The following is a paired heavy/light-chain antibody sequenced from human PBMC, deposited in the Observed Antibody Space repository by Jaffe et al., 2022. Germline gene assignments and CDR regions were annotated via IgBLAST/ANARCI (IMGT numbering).Light chain of an antibody. V-gene: IGKV6-21*01. Sequence: EIVLTQSPDFQSVTPKEKVTITCRASQSIGSSLHWYQQKPDQSPKLLIKYASQSFSGVPSRFSGSGSGTDFTLTINSLEAEDAATYYCHQSSSLPITFGQGTRLEIK. J-gene: IGKJ5*01. CDR3: HQSSSLPIT. CDR1: QSIGSS. CDR2: YAS.
Heavy chain of an antibody. Sequence: QVQLVQSGAEVKKPGSSVKVSCKASGGTFSSYAISWVRQAPGQGLEWMGGIIPIFGTANYAQKFQGRVTITTDESTSTAYMELSSLRSEDTAVYYCARDQYYYDSSGYYNPGEFQHWGQGTLVTVSS. CDR1: GGTFSSYA. J-gene: IGHJ1*01. CDR3: ARDQYYYDSSGYYNPGEFQH. D-gene: IGHD3-22*01. CDR2: IIPIFGTA. V-gene: IGHV1-69*05.